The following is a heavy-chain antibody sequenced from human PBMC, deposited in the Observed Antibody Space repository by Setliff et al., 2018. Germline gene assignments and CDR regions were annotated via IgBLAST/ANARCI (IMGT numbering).Heavy chain of an antibody. CDR3: ARVLNWFDP. V-gene: IGHV4-38-2*01. D-gene: IGHD2-8*01. Sequence: SSETLSLTCAVSGYSISSGYFWAWVRQPPGKGLEWIGSIYHSGSTYYNPSLKSRVTISVDTSKNQFSLKLSSVTAADTAVYYCARVLNWFDPWGQGTLVTVSS. J-gene: IGHJ5*02. CDR1: GYSISSGYF. CDR2: IYHSGST.